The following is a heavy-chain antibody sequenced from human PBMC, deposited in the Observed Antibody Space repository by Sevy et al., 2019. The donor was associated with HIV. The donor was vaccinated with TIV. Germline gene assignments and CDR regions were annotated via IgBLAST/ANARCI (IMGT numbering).Heavy chain of an antibody. CDR3: TRDLYGGGWFYFDY. V-gene: IGHV3-49*04. CDR2: IKTKTYGGTK. CDR1: GFTFSDYA. J-gene: IGHJ4*02. D-gene: IGHD6-19*01. Sequence: GGSLRLSCTASGFTFSDYAMSWVRQAPGKGLEWVGFIKTKTYGGTKGYAASVKGRFIISRDDSKNIAYLQMNSLKTEDTAVYYCTRDLYGGGWFYFDYWGQGTLVTVSS.